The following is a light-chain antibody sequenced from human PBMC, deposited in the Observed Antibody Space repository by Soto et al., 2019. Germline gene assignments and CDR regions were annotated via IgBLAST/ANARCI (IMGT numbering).Light chain of an antibody. Sequence: DIQMTQSPSTLSASVGDRVTITCRASQSISSCFAWYQQKPGKAPKLLIYEASNLESEVPSRFSGSGSGTEFTLTISSLQPDDFATYYCQQSNNYPWTFGQGTKVDIK. CDR3: QQSNNYPWT. J-gene: IGKJ1*01. V-gene: IGKV1-5*03. CDR1: QSISSC. CDR2: EAS.